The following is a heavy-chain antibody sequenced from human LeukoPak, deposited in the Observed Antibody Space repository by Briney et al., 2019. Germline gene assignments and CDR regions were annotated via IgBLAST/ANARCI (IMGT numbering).Heavy chain of an antibody. V-gene: IGHV3-23*01. J-gene: IGHJ6*03. CDR1: RFTFSDYG. CDR2: ISGSGGST. CDR3: AKGGHGDYYYYMDV. D-gene: IGHD4-17*01. Sequence: GGSLRLSCAASRFTFSDYGMSWVRQAPGRGLEWVSAISGSGGSTYYADSVKGRFTISRDNSKNTLYLQMNSLRAEDTAVYYCAKGGHGDYYYYMDVWGKGTTVTVSS.